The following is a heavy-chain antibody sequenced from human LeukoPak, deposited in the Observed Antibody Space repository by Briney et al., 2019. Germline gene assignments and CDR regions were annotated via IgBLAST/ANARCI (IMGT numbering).Heavy chain of an antibody. Sequence: GGSLRLSCAASGFTFSSYAMSWVRQAPGKGLEWVANIKQDGSEKYYVDSVKGRFTISRDNSKNTLYLQMNSLRAEDTAVYYCAAVDSSGWYGEYFQHWGQDTLVTVSS. CDR2: IKQDGSEK. D-gene: IGHD6-19*01. CDR1: GFTFSSYA. J-gene: IGHJ1*01. CDR3: AAVDSSGWYGEYFQH. V-gene: IGHV3-7*03.